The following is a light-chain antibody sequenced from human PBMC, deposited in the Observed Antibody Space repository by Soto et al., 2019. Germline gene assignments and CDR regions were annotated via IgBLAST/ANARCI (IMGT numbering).Light chain of an antibody. CDR1: HGISTY. J-gene: IGKJ2*01. Sequence: DIQLTQSPSFLSASVADRVTITCRANHGISTYLAWYLQRPGKAPKLLIYGASTLQSGVPSRFSGSGSGTEFTLTISSLQPEDFGTYYCHQLNSDWYAFGQGTKLEIK. CDR2: GAS. V-gene: IGKV1-9*01. CDR3: HQLNSDWYA.